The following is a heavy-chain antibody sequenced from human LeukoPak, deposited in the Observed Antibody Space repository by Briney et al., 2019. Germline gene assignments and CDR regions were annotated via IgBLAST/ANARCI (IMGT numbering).Heavy chain of an antibody. D-gene: IGHD6-19*01. CDR1: GYTLTELS. CDR2: FDPEDGET. Sequence: ASVKVSCKVSGYTLTELSMHWVRQAPGKGLEWMGGFDPEDGETIYAQKFQGRVTMTEDTSTDTAYMELSSLRSEDTAVYYCATFGSALAVAGGYLDYWGQGTLVTVSS. J-gene: IGHJ4*02. CDR3: ATFGSALAVAGGYLDY. V-gene: IGHV1-24*01.